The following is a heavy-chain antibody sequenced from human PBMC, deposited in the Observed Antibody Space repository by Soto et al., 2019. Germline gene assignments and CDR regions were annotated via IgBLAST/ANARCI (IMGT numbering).Heavy chain of an antibody. Sequence: PGGSLRLSCVASEFSFSTYAMSWVRQAPGKGLEWVSSTTGPGSTRNYADSVSGRFTISRDNSRNTLYLQMNSLRAEDTAVYYCAKSPNWNNLAHFDYGGQGALVTVSS. J-gene: IGHJ4*02. V-gene: IGHV3-23*01. CDR3: AKSPNWNNLAHFDY. CDR1: EFSFSTYA. CDR2: TTGPGSTR. D-gene: IGHD1-1*01.